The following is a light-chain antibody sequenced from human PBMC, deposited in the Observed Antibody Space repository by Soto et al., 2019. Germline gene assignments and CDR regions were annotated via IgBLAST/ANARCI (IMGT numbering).Light chain of an antibody. CDR1: NIGSKS. CDR2: DDS. Sequence: YELTQPPSVSVAPGQTARITCGGNNIGSKSVHWYQQKPGQAPVLVVDDDSDRPSGIPERFSGSNSGNTATLTISGLQAEDEATYYCCSYAGSYTFAVFGGGTKVTVL. CDR3: CSYAGSYTFAV. J-gene: IGLJ3*02. V-gene: IGLV3-21*02.